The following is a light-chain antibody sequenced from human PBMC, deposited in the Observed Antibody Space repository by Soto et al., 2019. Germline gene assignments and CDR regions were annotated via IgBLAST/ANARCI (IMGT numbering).Light chain of an antibody. V-gene: IGKV1-39*01. CDR1: QNIRRL. J-gene: IGKJ2*03. CDR3: QHSYGAPG. CDR2: GAI. Sequence: DIQMTQSPSSLSASIGDRVTITCRASQNIRRLVNWYQQKPGKAPKPLIYGAINLQSGVPPRFRGSGSGTDFNLTISRLQNEAFATYHCQHSYGAPGFGQGTKVDIK.